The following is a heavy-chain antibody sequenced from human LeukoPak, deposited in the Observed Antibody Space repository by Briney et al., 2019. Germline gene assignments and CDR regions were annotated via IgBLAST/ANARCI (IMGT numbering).Heavy chain of an antibody. V-gene: IGHV1-18*01. J-gene: IGHJ4*02. CDR3: ARDLPTTGTTLFDY. CDR2: ISAYNGNT. Sequence: ASVNVSCKASGYTFTIYGISWVRQAPGQGLEWIGWISAYNGNTNYAQKLQGRVTMTTDTSTSTAYMELRSLRSDDTAVYYCARDLPTTGTTLFDYWGQGTLVTVSS. D-gene: IGHD1-1*01. CDR1: GYTFTIYG.